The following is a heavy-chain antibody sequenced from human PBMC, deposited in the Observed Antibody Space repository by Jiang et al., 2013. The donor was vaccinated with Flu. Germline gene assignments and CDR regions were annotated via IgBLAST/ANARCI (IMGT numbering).Heavy chain of an antibody. CDR2: ISYSGNA. CDR3: ARAGGGPRWGFDY. V-gene: IGHV4-59*02. D-gene: IGHD3-16*01. CDR1: SGYVNNYY. Sequence: GSGLVKPSETLSLTCTVSSGYVNNYYWSWMRQSPGKGLEWIGYISYSGNADYNPSLKSRVTISVDMSKNQFSLKLTSLTAADTAVYFCARAGGGPRWGFDYWGQGILVTVSS. J-gene: IGHJ4*02.